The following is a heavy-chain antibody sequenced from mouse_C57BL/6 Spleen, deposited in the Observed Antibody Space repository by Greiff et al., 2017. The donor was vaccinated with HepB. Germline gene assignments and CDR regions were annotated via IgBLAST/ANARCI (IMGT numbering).Heavy chain of an antibody. V-gene: IGHV1-26*01. J-gene: IGHJ3*01. Sequence: EVQLQQSGPELVKPGASVKISCKASGYTFTDYYMNWVKQSHGKSLEWIGDINPNNGGTSYNQKFKGKATLTVDKSSSTAYMELRSLTSEDSAVYYCARHPYYYGSSFFAYWGQGTLVTVSA. D-gene: IGHD1-1*01. CDR1: GYTFTDYY. CDR2: INPNNGGT. CDR3: ARHPYYYGSSFFAY.